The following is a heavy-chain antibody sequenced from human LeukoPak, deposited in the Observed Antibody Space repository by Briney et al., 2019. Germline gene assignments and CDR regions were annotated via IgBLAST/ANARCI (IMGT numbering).Heavy chain of an antibody. CDR3: ARQGDFWSGYAPSFDY. CDR2: IYYSGST. Sequence: SETLSLTCTVSSGSISSSSYYWGWIRQPPGKGLEWIGSIYYSGSTYYNPSLKSRFTISVATSKNQFSLKLSSVTAADTAVYYCARQGDFWSGYAPSFDYWGQGTLVTVSS. D-gene: IGHD3-3*01. CDR1: SGSISSSSYY. J-gene: IGHJ4*02. V-gene: IGHV4-39*01.